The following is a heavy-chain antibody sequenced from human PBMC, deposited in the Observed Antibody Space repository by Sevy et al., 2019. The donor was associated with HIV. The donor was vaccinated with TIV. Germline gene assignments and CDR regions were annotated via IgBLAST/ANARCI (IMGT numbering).Heavy chain of an antibody. CDR3: ARDPYPKPIIVIITTYYYGMDV. CDR1: GFRFSNYA. J-gene: IGHJ6*02. CDR2: ISYDGYNK. V-gene: IGHV3-30*03. Sequence: GGSLRLSCAASGFRFSNYAMHWVRQAPGKGLEWVAVISYDGYNKYYANSVKGRFTTSRDKSKNTLYLQMNSLRPEDTAVYYCARDPYPKPIIVIITTYYYGMDVWGQGTTVTVSS. D-gene: IGHD3-22*01.